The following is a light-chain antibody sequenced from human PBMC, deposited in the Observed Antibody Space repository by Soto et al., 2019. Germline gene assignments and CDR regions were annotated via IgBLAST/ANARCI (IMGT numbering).Light chain of an antibody. V-gene: IGKV3-11*01. CDR2: YTS. J-gene: IGKJ1*01. Sequence: IVLPQSPATLSSSPGETATLSCRASQYVGTRLAWYQHKPGQAPRLLIYYTSNRATGIPARFSGSGSGTDFTLTISSLAPEDFAIYYCHQRQSWPRTFGQGTKVDI. CDR3: HQRQSWPRT. CDR1: QYVGTR.